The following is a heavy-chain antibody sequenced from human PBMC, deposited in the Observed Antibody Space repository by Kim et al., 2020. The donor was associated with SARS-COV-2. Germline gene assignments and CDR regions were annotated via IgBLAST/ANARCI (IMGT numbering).Heavy chain of an antibody. CDR1: GYPFTNYY. Sequence: ASVQVSCKASGYPFTNYYIHWVRQAPGHGLEWMGIINPGGIGTTYAQPFQGRVTTTTDTSTSTVYVELSSLRSDDAAVYFCARASQPYGTNGSPDSWGQGTLVTVSS. J-gene: IGHJ4*02. CDR2: INPGGIGT. D-gene: IGHD2-8*01. CDR3: ARASQPYGTNGSPDS. V-gene: IGHV1-46*01.